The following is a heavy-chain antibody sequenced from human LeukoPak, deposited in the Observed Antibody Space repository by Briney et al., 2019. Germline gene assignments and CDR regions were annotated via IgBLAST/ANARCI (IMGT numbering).Heavy chain of an antibody. Sequence: GALRLSCAASGFTFSSYAMSWVRQAPGKGLEWVANIKQDGSEKYYVDSVKGRFTISRDNAKNSLYLQMNSLRAEDTAVYYCARGGYDSSGYRIEDYWGQGTLVTVSS. V-gene: IGHV3-7*01. CDR3: ARGGYDSSGYRIEDY. D-gene: IGHD3-22*01. CDR1: GFTFSSYA. CDR2: IKQDGSEK. J-gene: IGHJ4*02.